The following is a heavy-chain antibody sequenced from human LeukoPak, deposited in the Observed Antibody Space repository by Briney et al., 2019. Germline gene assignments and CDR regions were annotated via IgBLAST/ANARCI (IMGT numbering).Heavy chain of an antibody. CDR2: ISSSSSYI. J-gene: IGHJ3*02. Sequence: PGGSLRLSCAASGFTFSSYSMNWVRQAPGKGLEWVSSISSSSSYIYYADSVKGRFTTSRDNAKNSLYLQMNSLRAEDTAVYYCAREITWDTAMTRDAFDIWGQGTMVTVSS. CDR1: GFTFSSYS. V-gene: IGHV3-21*01. CDR3: AREITWDTAMTRDAFDI. D-gene: IGHD5-18*01.